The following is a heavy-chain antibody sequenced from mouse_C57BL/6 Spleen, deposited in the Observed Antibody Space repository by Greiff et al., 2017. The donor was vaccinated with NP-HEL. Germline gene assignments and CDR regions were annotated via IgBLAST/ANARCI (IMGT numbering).Heavy chain of an antibody. CDR1: GYTFTSYW. CDR3: ARLWDGSYYAMDY. V-gene: IGHV1-52*01. D-gene: IGHD4-1*01. CDR2: IDPSDSET. J-gene: IGHJ4*01. Sequence: VQLQQSGAELVRPGSSVKLSCKASGYTFTSYWMHWVKQRPIQGLEWIGNIDPSDSETHYNQKFKDKATLTVDKSSSTAYMQLSSLTSEDSAVYYCARLWDGSYYAMDYWGQGTSVTVSS.